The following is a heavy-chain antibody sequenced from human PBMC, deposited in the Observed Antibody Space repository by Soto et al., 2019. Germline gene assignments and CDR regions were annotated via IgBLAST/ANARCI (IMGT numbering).Heavy chain of an antibody. CDR2: ISGGGGST. V-gene: IGHV3-23*01. D-gene: IGHD3-3*01. Sequence: EVQLLESGGGLAQPGGSLRVSCAASGFTFSNYAMSWVRQAPGKGLEWVSAISGGGGSTYYADSVRGRFTISRDNFNHTLFLQMYSLRAEDTAVYYCAKAVELRFQNQFYYYSRDACGQGTTVTVSS. CDR1: GFTFSNYA. CDR3: AKAVELRFQNQFYYYSRDA. J-gene: IGHJ6*02.